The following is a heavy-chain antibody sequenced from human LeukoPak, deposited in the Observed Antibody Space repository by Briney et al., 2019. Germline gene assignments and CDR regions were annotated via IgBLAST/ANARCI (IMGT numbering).Heavy chain of an antibody. CDR2: ISAYSGNT. CDR3: ARDVPYYDSSGYPLPDYFDY. CDR1: GYTFTSYG. V-gene: IGHV1-18*01. Sequence: ASVKVSCKASGYTFTSYGISWVRQAPGQGLEWMGWISAYSGNTNYAQKLQGRVTMTTDTSTSTAYMELRSLRSDDTAVYYCARDVPYYDSSGYPLPDYFDYWGQGTLVTVSS. J-gene: IGHJ4*02. D-gene: IGHD3-22*01.